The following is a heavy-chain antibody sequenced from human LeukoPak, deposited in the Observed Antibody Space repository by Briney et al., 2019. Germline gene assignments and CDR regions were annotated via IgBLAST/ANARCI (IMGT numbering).Heavy chain of an antibody. CDR1: GFTFSSYW. CDR3: ATDYYVSGSYYRLFY. D-gene: IGHD3-10*01. Sequence: GGSLRLSCAASGFTFSSYWMHWVRQAPGKGLVWVSGINSDGGTTTYADSVKGRFTISRDNAKNTLYLQMNNLRAEDTAVYYCATDYYVSGSYYRLFYWGQGTLVTVSS. CDR2: INSDGGTT. V-gene: IGHV3-74*01. J-gene: IGHJ4*02.